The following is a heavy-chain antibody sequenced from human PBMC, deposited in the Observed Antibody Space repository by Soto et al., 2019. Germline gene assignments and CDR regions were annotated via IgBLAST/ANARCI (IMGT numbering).Heavy chain of an antibody. CDR1: GGTFSSYT. J-gene: IGHJ6*02. D-gene: IGHD6-13*01. CDR3: AGSSDSSSWYVYYYYGMDV. Sequence: QVQLVQSGAAVKKPGSSVKVSCKASGGTFSSYTISWVRQAPGQGLEWMGRIIPILGIANYAQKFQGRVTITADKSTSTAYMELSSLRSEDTAVYYCAGSSDSSSWYVYYYYGMDVWGQGTTVTVSS. V-gene: IGHV1-69*02. CDR2: IIPILGIA.